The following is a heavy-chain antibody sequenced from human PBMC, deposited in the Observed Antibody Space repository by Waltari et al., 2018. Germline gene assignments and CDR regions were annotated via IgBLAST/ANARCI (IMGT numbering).Heavy chain of an antibody. D-gene: IGHD2-21*02. Sequence: VQLQQWGAGLLKPSETLSLTCAVYGGSFTGYYWNWIRQPPGKGLEWIGEIDHSRSTNYNPSLQSRVTISIDTSKNQVSLNLTSMTAADTAVYYCARGRFVTAGSWGQGTLVTVSS. J-gene: IGHJ5*02. V-gene: IGHV4-34*02. CDR1: GGSFTGYY. CDR2: IDHSRST. CDR3: ARGRFVTAGS.